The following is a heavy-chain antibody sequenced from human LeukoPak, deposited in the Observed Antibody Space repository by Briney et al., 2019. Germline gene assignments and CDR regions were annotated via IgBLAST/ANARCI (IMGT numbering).Heavy chain of an antibody. CDR2: ISYTGNT. CDR1: GGSISPYF. J-gene: IGHJ5*02. Sequence: PSETLSLTCTVSGGSISPYFWSWIRQPPGKGLEWIGYISYTGNTNYNPSLKSRVTISVDTSKNQFSLQLTSVTAADTAVYYCESDDYRGVTNFDPWGQGTLVTVSS. CDR3: ESDDYRGVTNFDP. D-gene: IGHD3-10*01. V-gene: IGHV4-59*01.